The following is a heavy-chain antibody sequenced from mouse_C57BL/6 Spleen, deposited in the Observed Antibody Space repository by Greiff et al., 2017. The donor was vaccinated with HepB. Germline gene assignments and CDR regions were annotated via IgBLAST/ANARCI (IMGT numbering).Heavy chain of an antibody. CDR3: ARSAPERFAY. CDR2: IYPGDGDT. V-gene: IGHV1-82*01. D-gene: IGHD1-2*01. CDR1: GYAFSSSW. J-gene: IGHJ3*01. Sequence: VQLVESGPELVKPGASVKISCKASGYAFSSSWMNWVKQRPGKGLEWIGRIYPGDGDTNYNGKFKGKATLTADKSSSTAYMQLSSLTSEDSAVYFCARSAPERFAYWGQGTLVTVSA.